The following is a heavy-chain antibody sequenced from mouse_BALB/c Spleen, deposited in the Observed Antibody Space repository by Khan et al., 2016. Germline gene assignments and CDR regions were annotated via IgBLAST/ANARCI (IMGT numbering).Heavy chain of an antibody. CDR3: ARDGNPEFAY. CDR2: ISYRGSN. CDR1: GYSITSDYA. Sequence: EVQLQESGPGLVKPSQSLSLTCTVTGYSITSDYAWNWIRQFPGNKLEWMGFISYRGSNSYNPSIKRRIFSSRYTSKYHFFLQLNSVTTEDTATYYCARDGNPEFAYLCERTLVTVAA. D-gene: IGHD2-1*01. V-gene: IGHV3-2*02. J-gene: IGHJ3*01.